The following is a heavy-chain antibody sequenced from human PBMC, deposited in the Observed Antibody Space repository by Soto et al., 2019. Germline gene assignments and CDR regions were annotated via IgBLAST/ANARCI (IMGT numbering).Heavy chain of an antibody. D-gene: IGHD3-3*02. J-gene: IGHJ6*02. CDR2: ISSSSSTI. Sequence: GGSLRLSCAASGFTFSSYSMNWVRQAPGKGLEWVSYISSSSSTIYYADSVKGRFTISRDNAKNSLYLQMNSLRDEDTAVYYWARDNGPFFTPSYNYYYGRDVWGQGTRVTVS. CDR3: ARDNGPFFTPSYNYYYGRDV. CDR1: GFTFSSYS. V-gene: IGHV3-48*02.